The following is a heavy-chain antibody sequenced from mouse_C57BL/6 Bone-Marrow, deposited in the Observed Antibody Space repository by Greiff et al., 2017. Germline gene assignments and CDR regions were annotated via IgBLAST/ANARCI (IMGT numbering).Heavy chain of an antibody. D-gene: IGHD5-1*01. CDR3: ARRSNWYFDV. V-gene: IGHV1-64*01. J-gene: IGHJ1*03. CDR2: IHPNSGST. CDR1: GYTFTSYW. Sequence: QVQLQQPGAELVKPGASVKLSCKASGYTFTSYWMHWVKQKPGQGLEWIGMIHPNSGSTNYNEKFKSKATLTVDKSSRTAYMQLSSLTSEDSAVYYCARRSNWYFDVWGTGTTVTVSS.